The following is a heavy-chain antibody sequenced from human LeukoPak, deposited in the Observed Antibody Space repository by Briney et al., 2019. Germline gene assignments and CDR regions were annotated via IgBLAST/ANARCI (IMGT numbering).Heavy chain of an antibody. D-gene: IGHD6-19*01. CDR3: ARSSGWRSEFDY. J-gene: IGHJ4*02. Sequence: GGSLRLSCAASGFIFSSYWMTWVRQAPGKGLEGVANIKYDGSDEYYVDSVKGRFTISRDNAKNSLYLQMNSLRAEDTAVYYCARSSGWRSEFDYWGQGTLVTVSS. V-gene: IGHV3-7*01. CDR1: GFIFSSYW. CDR2: IKYDGSDE.